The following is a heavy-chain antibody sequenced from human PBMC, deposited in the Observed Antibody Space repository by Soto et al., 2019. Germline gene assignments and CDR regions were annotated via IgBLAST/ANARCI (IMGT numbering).Heavy chain of an antibody. V-gene: IGHV3-23*01. J-gene: IGHJ4*02. Sequence: PVGSLRLSCAASGFTFSSYAMSWVRQAPGKGLEWVSAISGSGGSTYYADSVKGRFTISRDNSKNTLYLQMNSLRAEDTAVYYCAKCRYYDSSGYYPPYYFDYWGQGTLVTVSS. D-gene: IGHD3-22*01. CDR2: ISGSGGST. CDR3: AKCRYYDSSGYYPPYYFDY. CDR1: GFTFSSYA.